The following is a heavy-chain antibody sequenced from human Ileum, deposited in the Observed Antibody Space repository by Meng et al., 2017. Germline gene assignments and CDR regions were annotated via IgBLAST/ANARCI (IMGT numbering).Heavy chain of an antibody. CDR3: ARDHWGSLDY. D-gene: IGHD7-27*01. Sequence: VPGQVSPSSTRPLILSAPGGSFSRAGYQWGWIPQPPGKGLEWIRYASTNYNPSLKSQVTISLDTSKTQFSLKLSSVTAADTAVYYCARDHWGSLDYWGQGILVTVSS. CDR1: GGSFSRAGYQ. J-gene: IGHJ4*02. V-gene: IGHV4-61*08. CDR2: AST.